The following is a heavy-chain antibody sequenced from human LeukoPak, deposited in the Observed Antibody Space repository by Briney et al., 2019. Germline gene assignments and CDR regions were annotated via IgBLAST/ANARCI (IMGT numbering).Heavy chain of an antibody. J-gene: IGHJ4*02. CDR1: GFTFSNAW. CDR2: IKSKTDGGTT. D-gene: IGHD6-13*01. V-gene: IGHV3-15*01. Sequence: PGGSLRLSCAASGFTFSNAWMSWVRQAPGKGLEWVGRIKSKTDGGTTDYAAPVKGRFTISRDDSKNTLYLQMNSLKTEDTAVYYCTTDLYSSSWYGEYYFDYWGQGTLVTVSS. CDR3: TTDLYSSSWYGEYYFDY.